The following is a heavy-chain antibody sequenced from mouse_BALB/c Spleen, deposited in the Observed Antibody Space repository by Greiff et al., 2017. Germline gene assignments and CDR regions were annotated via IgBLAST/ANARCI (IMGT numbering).Heavy chain of an antibody. V-gene: IGHV7-3*02. Sequence: EVHLVESGGGLVQPGGSLRLSCATSGFTVTDYYMSWVRQPPGKALEWLGFIRNKANGYTPEYSASVKGRITISRDNYQSILYLQMNTLRAEDSATYDCARDLYDGYKDAMDYWGQGTSVTVSS. CDR2: IRNKANGYTP. D-gene: IGHD2-2*01. CDR3: ARDLYDGYKDAMDY. CDR1: GFTVTDYY. J-gene: IGHJ4*01.